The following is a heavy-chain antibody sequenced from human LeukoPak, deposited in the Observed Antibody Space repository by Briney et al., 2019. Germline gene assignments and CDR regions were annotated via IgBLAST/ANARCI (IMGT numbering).Heavy chain of an antibody. V-gene: IGHV4-31*03. Sequence: SETLSLTCTVSGGSFSSGSSYWRWLRQHPVKGLEWIGYISFTGTTYYNLSLKSRVRISSDTSKNQFSLNLRSVSAADTAVYFCARWGEDVKDSFDVWGQGTLVTVSS. J-gene: IGHJ3*01. CDR3: ARWGEDVKDSFDV. CDR1: GGSFSSGSSY. D-gene: IGHD1-26*01. CDR2: ISFTGTT.